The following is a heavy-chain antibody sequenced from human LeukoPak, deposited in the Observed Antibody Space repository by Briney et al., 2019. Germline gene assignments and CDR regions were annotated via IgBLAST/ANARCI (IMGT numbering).Heavy chain of an antibody. V-gene: IGHV4-4*07. D-gene: IGHD2-2*01. CDR2: FHTTGTT. J-gene: IGHJ6*03. CDR1: GGSIRSYH. Sequence: SGTLSLTCSVTGGSIRSYHWTWIRQPAGKGLEWIGRFHTTGTTSYHPSLKSRVTMSLDTSNNQFSLKLNSVTAADTAVYYCARCRVVLVPATEPDVTYFDYYYMDVWGKGTTVTVSS. CDR3: ARCRVVLVPATEPDVTYFDYYYMDV.